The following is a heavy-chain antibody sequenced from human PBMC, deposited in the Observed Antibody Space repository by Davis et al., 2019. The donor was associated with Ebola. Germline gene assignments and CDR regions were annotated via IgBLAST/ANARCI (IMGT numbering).Heavy chain of an antibody. CDR2: INHSGST. D-gene: IGHD5-18*01. CDR1: GGSFSGYY. Sequence: PGGSLRLSCAVYGGSFSGYYWSWIRQPPGKGLEWIGEINHSGSTNYNPSLKSRVTISVDTSKNQFSLKLSSVTAADTAVYYCVRETRRGYSYGRWGMDVWGQGTTVTVSS. J-gene: IGHJ6*02. V-gene: IGHV4-34*01. CDR3: VRETRRGYSYGRWGMDV.